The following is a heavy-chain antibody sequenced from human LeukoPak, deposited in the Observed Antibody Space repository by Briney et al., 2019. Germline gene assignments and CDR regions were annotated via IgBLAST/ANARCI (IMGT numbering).Heavy chain of an antibody. J-gene: IGHJ4*02. D-gene: IGHD6-19*01. CDR3: AKLSRVAMAGTMDY. V-gene: IGHV3-23*01. CDR1: GFTFSSYA. Sequence: GGSLRLSCAASGFTFSSYAMSWVRQAPGKGLEWVLAISGSGGSTSYADSVKGRFTISRDNSKNTLYLQMNSLRAEDTAVYYCAKLSRVAMAGTMDYWGQGTLVTVSS. CDR2: ISGSGGST.